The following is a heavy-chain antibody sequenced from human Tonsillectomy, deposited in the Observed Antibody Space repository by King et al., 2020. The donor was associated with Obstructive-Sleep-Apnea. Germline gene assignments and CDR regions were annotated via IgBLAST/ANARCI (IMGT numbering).Heavy chain of an antibody. Sequence: VQLVESGGGVVQPGRSLRLSCAASGFTFSTYALPWVRQTPGKGWEWVAGISLEGTNNEYAVSVKGRFTISIDNFKYTLFLQMDSLRTEDTGLYYFARVRVAHGDFPLWGRGTLVTVSS. D-gene: IGHD2-15*01. V-gene: IGHV3-30-3*01. CDR2: ISLEGTNN. CDR3: ARVRVAHGDFPL. CDR1: GFTFSTYA. J-gene: IGHJ2*01.